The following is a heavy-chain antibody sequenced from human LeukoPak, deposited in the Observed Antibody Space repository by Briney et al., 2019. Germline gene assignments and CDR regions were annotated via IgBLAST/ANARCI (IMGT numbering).Heavy chain of an antibody. Sequence: GGSLRLSCAASGFSFTDSWMSWVRQPPGKGLEWVVNIKPDGTEKYYVDSLKGRFTVSRENAKNSLYLQMSSLGAEDTAVYYCARVRYGNYFDYWGQGTLVTVSS. CDR3: ARVRYGNYFDY. V-gene: IGHV3-7*04. J-gene: IGHJ4*02. CDR1: GFSFTDSW. D-gene: IGHD3-16*02. CDR2: IKPDGTEK.